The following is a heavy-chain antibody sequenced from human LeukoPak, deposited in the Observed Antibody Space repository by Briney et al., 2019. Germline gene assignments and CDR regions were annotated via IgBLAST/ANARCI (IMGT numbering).Heavy chain of an antibody. CDR3: AKVGRHCSGGSCYSEYDY. V-gene: IGHV3-23*01. D-gene: IGHD2-15*01. Sequence: AGGSLRLSCAGTGFTFSTYSMNWVRQAPGKGLEWVSAISGSGGSTYYADSVKGRFTISRDNSKNTLYLQMNSLRAEDTAVYYCAKVGRHCSGGSCYSEYDYWGQGTLVTVSS. CDR1: GFTFSTYS. J-gene: IGHJ4*02. CDR2: ISGSGGST.